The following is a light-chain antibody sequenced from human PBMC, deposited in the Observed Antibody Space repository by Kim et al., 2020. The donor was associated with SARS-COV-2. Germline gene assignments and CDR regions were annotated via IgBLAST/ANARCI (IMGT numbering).Light chain of an antibody. V-gene: IGKV3-15*01. CDR3: QQYNNWPET. CDR2: GAS. CDR1: QSVSNS. Sequence: VSPGERASLSCRASQSVSNSLAWYQQKPGQAPRLLIYGASTRATGIPARFSGSGSRTEFTLTISSLQSEDFAVYYCQQYNNWPETFGQGTKVEIK. J-gene: IGKJ1*01.